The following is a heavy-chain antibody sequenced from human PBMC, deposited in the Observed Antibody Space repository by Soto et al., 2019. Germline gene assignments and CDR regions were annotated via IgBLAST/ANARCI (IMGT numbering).Heavy chain of an antibody. CDR3: ARGQIVVVPDYYYYMDV. Sequence: SQTLSLTCTVSGGSISSYYWSWIRQPPGKGLEWIGYIYYSGSTNYNPSLKSRVTISVDTSKNQFSLKLSSVTAADTAVYYCARGQIVVVPDYYYYMDVWGKGTTVTVSS. D-gene: IGHD2-2*01. CDR1: GGSISSYY. V-gene: IGHV4-59*01. J-gene: IGHJ6*03. CDR2: IYYSGST.